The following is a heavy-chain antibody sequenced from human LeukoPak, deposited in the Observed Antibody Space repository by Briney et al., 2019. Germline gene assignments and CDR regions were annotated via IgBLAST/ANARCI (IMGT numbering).Heavy chain of an antibody. CDR2: IYYGGST. Sequence: SVTLSLACTVSSCSISSYYWRWMRPPPGKGLEGSGHIYYGGSTNYNPSLNSRVTISVDTSKNQFSLKLSSVTAADTAVYYCARAQEWYYDSSGYYHFDYWGQGTLVTVSS. CDR1: SCSISSYY. CDR3: ARAQEWYYDSSGYYHFDY. J-gene: IGHJ4*02. D-gene: IGHD3-22*01. V-gene: IGHV4-59*01.